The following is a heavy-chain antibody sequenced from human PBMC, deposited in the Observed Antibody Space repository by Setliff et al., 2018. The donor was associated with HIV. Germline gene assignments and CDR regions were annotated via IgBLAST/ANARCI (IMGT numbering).Heavy chain of an antibody. Sequence: GGSLRLSCAASGFTFSSYWMSWVRQAPGKGLEWVANIKQDGSEKYYVDSVKGRFTISRDNAKNSLYLQMNSLRAEDTAVYCCARAPSPSYYYDSSGYYYAYYFDYWGQGTLVTVSS. CDR1: GFTFSSYW. CDR2: IKQDGSEK. J-gene: IGHJ4*02. CDR3: ARAPSPSYYYDSSGYYYAYYFDY. V-gene: IGHV3-7*01. D-gene: IGHD3-22*01.